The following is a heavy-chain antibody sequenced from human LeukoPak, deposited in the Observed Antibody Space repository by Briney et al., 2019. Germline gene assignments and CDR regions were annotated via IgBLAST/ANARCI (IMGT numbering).Heavy chain of an antibody. Sequence: GGSLRLSCAASGFTFSSYAMSWVRQPPGKGLEWVSAISGSGGNTFYADSVKGRFTISRDNSKNTLYLQMNSLRAEDTAVYYCARGRDEAYYYYYMDVWGKGTTVTVSS. CDR1: GFTFSSYA. CDR3: ARGRDEAYYYYYMDV. CDR2: ISGSGGNT. V-gene: IGHV3-23*01. J-gene: IGHJ6*03.